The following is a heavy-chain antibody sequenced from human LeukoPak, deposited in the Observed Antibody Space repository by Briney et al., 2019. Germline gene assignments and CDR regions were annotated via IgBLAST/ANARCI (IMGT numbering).Heavy chain of an antibody. Sequence: ASVKVSCKTSSYTFTNYGISWVRQAPGQGLEWMGWISPYNGNTIYAQKLQGRVTVTTDTSTSTAYMELRSLRSDDTAVYYCTRTVLDCKNGVCYDYWGQGTLVTVSS. CDR1: SYTFTNYG. CDR2: ISPYNGNT. J-gene: IGHJ4*02. CDR3: TRTVLDCKNGVCYDY. V-gene: IGHV1-18*01. D-gene: IGHD2-8*01.